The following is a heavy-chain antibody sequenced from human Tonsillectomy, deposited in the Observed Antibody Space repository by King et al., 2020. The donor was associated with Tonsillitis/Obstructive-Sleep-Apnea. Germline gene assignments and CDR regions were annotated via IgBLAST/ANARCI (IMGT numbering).Heavy chain of an antibody. CDR1: GYSFTSYW. CDR3: AVTTVVTPPSYYYYGMDV. J-gene: IGHJ6*02. V-gene: IGHV5-10-1*03. D-gene: IGHD4-23*01. CDR2: IDPSDSYT. Sequence: VQLVESGAEVKKPGESLRISCTGSGYSFTSYWISWVRQMPGKGLEWMGRIDPSDSYTNYSPSFQGHVTISADKSISTAYLQWSSLKASDTAMYYCAVTTVVTPPSYYYYGMDVWGQGTTVTVSS.